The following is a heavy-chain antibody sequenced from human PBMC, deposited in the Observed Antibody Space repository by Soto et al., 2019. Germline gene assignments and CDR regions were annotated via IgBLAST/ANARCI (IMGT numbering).Heavy chain of an antibody. J-gene: IGHJ6*02. V-gene: IGHV1-58*02. Sequence: SVKVSCKASGFTFTSSAMQWVRQARGRRLEWIGWIVVGSGNTNYAQKFQERVTITRDMSTSTAYMELSSLRSEDTAVYYCAADFPRSTVTPKIYYYYYYGMDVWGQGTTVTVSS. CDR3: AADFPRSTVTPKIYYYYYYGMDV. CDR2: IVVGSGNT. CDR1: GFTFTSSA. D-gene: IGHD4-17*01.